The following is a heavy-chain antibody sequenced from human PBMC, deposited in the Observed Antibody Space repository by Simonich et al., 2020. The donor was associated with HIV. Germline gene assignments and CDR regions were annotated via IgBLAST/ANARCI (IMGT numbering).Heavy chain of an antibody. CDR3: TTDGTSNYDFWNY. J-gene: IGHJ4*02. V-gene: IGHV3-15*01. Sequence: EVQLVESGGGLVKPGGSLRLSCAASGFSFSNAWMSWVRQAPGKGLEWVGRIKSKPDGVTKDYPAPVKGRFTISRDDSKNTLYLQMNSLKTEDTAVYYCTTDGTSNYDFWNYWGQGTLVTVSS. CDR2: IKSKPDGVTK. D-gene: IGHD3-3*01. CDR1: GFSFSNAW.